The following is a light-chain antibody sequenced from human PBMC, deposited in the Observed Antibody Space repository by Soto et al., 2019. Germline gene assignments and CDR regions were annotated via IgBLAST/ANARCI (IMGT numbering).Light chain of an antibody. V-gene: IGKV4-1*01. Sequence: DIVMTQSPDSLAVSLGERATINCKSSQSVLYSSNNKNYLAWYQQKPGQPPKLLIYWASTRESGVPDRFSGGGSGKDFPPTISTLRVEDGAFYYFQQYYGTPSFARGTKLEIK. J-gene: IGKJ2*01. CDR2: WAS. CDR1: QSVLYSSNNKNY. CDR3: QQYYGTPS.